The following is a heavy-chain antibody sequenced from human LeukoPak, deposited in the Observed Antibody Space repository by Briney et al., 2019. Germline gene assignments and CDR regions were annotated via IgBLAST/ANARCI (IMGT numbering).Heavy chain of an antibody. CDR2: ILPHNGDT. V-gene: IGHV1-18*01. CDR1: GGTFSSYA. D-gene: IGHD6-19*01. J-gene: IGHJ4*02. Sequence: ASVKVSCKASGGTFSSYAITWVRQAPGQGLEWMGWILPHNGDTHHAQKLQGRVTLTTDTSTSTAYMELRSLKSDDTAVYFCARRKAIEVPGNDYWGQGTLVTVSS. CDR3: ARRKAIEVPGNDY.